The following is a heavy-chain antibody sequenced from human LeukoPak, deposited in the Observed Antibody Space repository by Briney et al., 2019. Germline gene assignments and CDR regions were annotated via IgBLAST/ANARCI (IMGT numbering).Heavy chain of an antibody. CDR2: IRSKAYGGTT. CDR1: GFTFGDYA. Sequence: GGSLRLSCTASGFTFGDYAMSWVRQAPRQGLERVGFIRSKAYGGTTEYAASVKGRFTISRDDSKSIAYLQMNSLKTEDTAVYYCTRDHGIVVVPAAAQYYFDYWGQGTLVTVSS. CDR3: TRDHGIVVVPAAAQYYFDY. D-gene: IGHD2-2*01. J-gene: IGHJ4*02. V-gene: IGHV3-49*04.